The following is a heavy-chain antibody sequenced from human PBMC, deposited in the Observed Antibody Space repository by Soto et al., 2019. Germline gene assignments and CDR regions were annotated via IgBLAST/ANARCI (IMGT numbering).Heavy chain of an antibody. V-gene: IGHV3-21*01. CDR2: ISSSGMYI. CDR3: ARGLGHCTGGSCHYADY. D-gene: IGHD2-15*01. J-gene: IGHJ4*02. CDR1: GFPFSSYS. Sequence: GGSLRLSCEASGFPFSSYSMNWVRQAPGKGLEWVSSISSSGMYIYSADSLKDRFTISRDNAQTSLFLEMHSLRAEDTAVYYCARGLGHCTGGSCHYADYWGQGTLVTVSS.